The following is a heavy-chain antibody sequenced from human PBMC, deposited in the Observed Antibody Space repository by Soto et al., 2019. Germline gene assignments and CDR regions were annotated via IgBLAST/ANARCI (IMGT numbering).Heavy chain of an antibody. D-gene: IGHD3-3*01. CDR2: ISSTSSTI. V-gene: IGHV3-48*03. J-gene: IGHJ6*02. CDR3: AGSRRNTNFWSDPQLGDGMDV. Sequence: EVQLVESGGGLVQPGGSLRLSCTVSGFSLTNYEMNWVRQAPGKGLEWISYISSTSSTIYYADSVKGQFTVSRDNAKKSLYLQINSLRAEDTAVYYCAGSRRNTNFWSDPQLGDGMDVWGRGTAVTVSS. CDR1: GFSLTNYE.